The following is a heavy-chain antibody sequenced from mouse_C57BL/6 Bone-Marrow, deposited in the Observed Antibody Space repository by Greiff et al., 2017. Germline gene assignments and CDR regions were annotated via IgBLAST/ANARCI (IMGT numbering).Heavy chain of an antibody. V-gene: IGHV10-1*01. CDR2: IRSKSNNYAT. CDR1: GFSFNTYA. Sequence: EVKLMESGGGLVQPTGSLKLSCAASGFSFNTYAMNWVRQAPGKGLEWVARIRSKSNNYATYYADSVKDRFTISRDDSESMLYLQMNNLKTEDTAMYYCVRHDSYSNAAWFAYWGQGTLVTVSA. CDR3: VRHDSYSNAAWFAY. J-gene: IGHJ3*01. D-gene: IGHD2-5*01.